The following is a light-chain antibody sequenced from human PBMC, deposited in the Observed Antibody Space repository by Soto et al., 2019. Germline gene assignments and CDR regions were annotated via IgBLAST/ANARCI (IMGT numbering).Light chain of an antibody. CDR3: QQRSNWPPRRVMYT. CDR2: DAS. J-gene: IGKJ2*01. CDR1: QSVSSY. Sequence: EIVLTQSPATLSLSPGERATLSCRASQSVSSYLAWYQQKPGQAPRLLIYDASNRATGIPARFSGSGSGTDFTLTISSLEPEDFAVYYCQQRSNWPPRRVMYTFGQGTKLEIK. V-gene: IGKV3-11*01.